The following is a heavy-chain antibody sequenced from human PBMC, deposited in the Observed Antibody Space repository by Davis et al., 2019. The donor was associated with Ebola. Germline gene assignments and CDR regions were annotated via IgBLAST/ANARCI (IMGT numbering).Heavy chain of an antibody. CDR2: ISSSSSYI. CDR1: RFTVSSYS. Sequence: PGGSLRPSCPASRFTVSSYSMNRVRQAPGKGLEWVSSISSSSSYIYYADSVKGRFTISRDNAKNSLYLQMNSLRAEDTAVYYCARDDPYSGSSPFDYWGQGTLVTVSS. CDR3: ARDDPYSGSSPFDY. J-gene: IGHJ4*02. V-gene: IGHV3-21*01. D-gene: IGHD1-26*01.